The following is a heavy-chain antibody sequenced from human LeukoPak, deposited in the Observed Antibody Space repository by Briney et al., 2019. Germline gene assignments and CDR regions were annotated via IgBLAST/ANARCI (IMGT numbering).Heavy chain of an antibody. D-gene: IGHD3-10*01. J-gene: IGHJ5*02. V-gene: IGHV4-34*01. CDR3: ARLRGNFNWFDP. CDR2: INHSGST. CDR1: GGSFSGYY. Sequence: PSETLSLTCAVCGGSFSGYYWSWIRQPPGKGLEWIGEINHSGSTNYNPSLKSRVTISVDTSKNQFSLKLSSVTAADTAVYYCARLRGNFNWFDPWGQGTLVTVSS.